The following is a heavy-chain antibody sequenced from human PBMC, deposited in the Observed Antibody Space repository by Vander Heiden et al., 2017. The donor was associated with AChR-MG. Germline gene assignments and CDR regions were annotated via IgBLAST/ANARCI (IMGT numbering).Heavy chain of an antibody. CDR2: IYHSGST. CDR1: GGPISSGGYS. V-gene: IGHV4-30-2*01. D-gene: IGHD4-17*01. Sequence: QPQLQESGSGLVKPSQTLSLTCAVPGGPISSGGYSWSWIRQPPGKGLEWIGYIYHSGSTYYNPSLKSRVTISVDRSKNQFSLKLSSVTAADTAVYYCARTTTVVTPEGAFDIWGQGTMVTVSS. J-gene: IGHJ3*02. CDR3: ARTTTVVTPEGAFDI.